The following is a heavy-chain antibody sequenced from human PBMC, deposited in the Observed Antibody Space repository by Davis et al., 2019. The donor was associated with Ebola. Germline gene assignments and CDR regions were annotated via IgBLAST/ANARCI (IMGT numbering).Heavy chain of an antibody. J-gene: IGHJ6*02. Sequence: GESLKISCAASGFTFSSYWMSWVRQAPGKGLEWVANIKQDGSEKYYVDSVKGRFTISRDNSKNTLYLQMDSLRAEDTAVYYCARDLDVVVPAAILYYYYGMDVWGQGTTVTVSS. CDR1: GFTFSSYW. CDR3: ARDLDVVVPAAILYYYYGMDV. CDR2: IKQDGSEK. D-gene: IGHD2-2*02. V-gene: IGHV3-7*01.